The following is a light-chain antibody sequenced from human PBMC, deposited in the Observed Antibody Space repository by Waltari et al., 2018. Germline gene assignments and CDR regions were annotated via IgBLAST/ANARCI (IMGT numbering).Light chain of an antibody. CDR2: DNS. CDR1: SSNIGAGYD. Sequence: QSVLTQPPSVSGAPGQRVTISCTGSSSNIGAGYDVHWYQQVPGTAPKLLIYDNSNRPSGVPDRFSGSKSGTSASLAITVLQAEDEADYYCQSYDSSLSGVVFGGGTKLTVL. V-gene: IGLV1-40*01. J-gene: IGLJ2*01. CDR3: QSYDSSLSGVV.